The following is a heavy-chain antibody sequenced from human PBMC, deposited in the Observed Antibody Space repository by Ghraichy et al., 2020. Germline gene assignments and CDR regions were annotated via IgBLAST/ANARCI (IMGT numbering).Heavy chain of an antibody. V-gene: IGHV4-4*07. CDR2: ISPTGST. Sequence: SETLSLTCTVSGGSIISNYCTWIRQPAGKGLEWIGRISPTGSTNYNSSLKSRITMSVDASKNQFSLELNSVTAADTAIDYWARDGRRNAYDIWGQGTMVTVSS. J-gene: IGHJ3*02. CDR3: ARDGRRNAYDI. CDR1: GGSIISNY.